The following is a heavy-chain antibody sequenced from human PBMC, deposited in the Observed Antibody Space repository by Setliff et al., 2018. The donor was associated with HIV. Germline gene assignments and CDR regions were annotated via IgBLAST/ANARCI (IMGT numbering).Heavy chain of an antibody. V-gene: IGHV4-34*01. CDR1: GRSFSGYY. J-gene: IGHJ3*01. Sequence: SETLSLTCAVYGRSFSGYYWNWIRQSPGKGLEWIGEINHSGGTNYNPSLKSRVTMSMDTSKNQFSLNVSSMTAADTAVYYCARGWGHDGFDFWGQGTMVTVSS. CDR3: ARGWGHDGFDF. D-gene: IGHD7-27*01. CDR2: INHSGGT.